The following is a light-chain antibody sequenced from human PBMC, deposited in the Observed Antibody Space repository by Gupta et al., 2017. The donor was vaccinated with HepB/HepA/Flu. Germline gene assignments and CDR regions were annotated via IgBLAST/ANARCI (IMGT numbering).Light chain of an antibody. CDR1: QTISSL. CDR2: KAS. V-gene: IGKV1-5*03. CDR3: QENSYLRT. Sequence: DIQMTQSPSTLSASVGDTVTITCRASQTISSLLAWYQQKPGKAPQLLIYKASTLNSGVTSRFSGSGSGTNFTLTISILQPDDFATYYCQENSYLRTFGQGTKVEIK. J-gene: IGKJ1*01.